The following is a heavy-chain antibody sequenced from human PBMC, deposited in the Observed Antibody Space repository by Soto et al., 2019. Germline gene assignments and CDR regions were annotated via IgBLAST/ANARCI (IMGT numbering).Heavy chain of an antibody. CDR2: INPSGGST. Sequence: ASVKVSCKASGYTFTSYYMHWVRQAPGQGLEWMGIINPSGGSTSYAQKFQGRVTMTRDTSTSTVYMELRSLRSDDTAVYYCARVRDYYDSSGYYVDYWGQGTLVTVSS. CDR1: GYTFTSYY. D-gene: IGHD3-22*01. J-gene: IGHJ4*02. V-gene: IGHV1-46*01. CDR3: ARVRDYYDSSGYYVDY.